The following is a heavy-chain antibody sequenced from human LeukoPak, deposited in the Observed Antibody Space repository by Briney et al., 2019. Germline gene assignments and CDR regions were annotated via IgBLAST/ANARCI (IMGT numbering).Heavy chain of an antibody. CDR1: GYSISSGYY. V-gene: IGHV4-38-2*02. CDR3: ARDRGYGDY. J-gene: IGHJ4*02. CDR2: IYHSGST. Sequence: PSETLSLTCTVSGYSISSGYYWGWIRQPPGKGLEWIGSIYHSGSTYYNPSLKSRVTISVDTSKNQFSLKLSSVTAADTAVYYCARDRGYGDYWGQGTLVTVSS. D-gene: IGHD5-18*01.